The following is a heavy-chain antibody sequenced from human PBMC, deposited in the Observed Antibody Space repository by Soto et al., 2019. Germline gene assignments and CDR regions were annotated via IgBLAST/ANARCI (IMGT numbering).Heavy chain of an antibody. D-gene: IGHD2-2*01. CDR2: ISAYNGNT. CDR1: GYTFTSYG. J-gene: IGHJ6*03. Sequence: QVQLVQSGAEVKKPGASVKVSCKASGYTFTSYGISWVRQAPGQGREWMGWISAYNGNTNYAQKLQGRVTMTTDTSTSAAYMELRSLRSDDTAVYYCARDCSSPSCYGSYYYYYMDVWGKGNTVTVSS. V-gene: IGHV1-18*01. CDR3: ARDCSSPSCYGSYYYYYMDV.